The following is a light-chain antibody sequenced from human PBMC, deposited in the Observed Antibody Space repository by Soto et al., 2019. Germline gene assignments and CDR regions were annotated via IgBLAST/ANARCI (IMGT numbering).Light chain of an antibody. V-gene: IGKV3-11*01. Sequence: EIVLPQSPATLSLSPGESATLSCRASRSVSNYLAWYQQKPGQAPRLLIYDASNRPTDIPARFSGSGSGTEFTLTISSLQSEDFAVYYCQQYNNWPPITFGQGTRLEIK. CDR3: QQYNNWPPIT. J-gene: IGKJ5*01. CDR1: RSVSNY. CDR2: DAS.